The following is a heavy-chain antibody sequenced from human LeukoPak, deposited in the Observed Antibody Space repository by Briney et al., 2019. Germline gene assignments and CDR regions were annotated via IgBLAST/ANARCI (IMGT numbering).Heavy chain of an antibody. D-gene: IGHD3-10*01. J-gene: IGHJ4*02. CDR1: GGSISSGDYY. Sequence: SQTLSLTCTVSGGSISSGDYYWSWIRQPPGKGLEWIGYIYYSGSTYYNPSLKSRVTISVDTSQNQFSLKLSSVTAADTAVYYCARVPLMVRGPNGGVYWGQGTLVTVSS. CDR2: IYYSGST. CDR3: ARVPLMVRGPNGGVY. V-gene: IGHV4-30-4*08.